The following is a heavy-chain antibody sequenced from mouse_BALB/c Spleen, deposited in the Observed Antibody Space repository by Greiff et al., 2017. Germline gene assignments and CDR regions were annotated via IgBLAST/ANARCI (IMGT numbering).Heavy chain of an antibody. CDR2: IYPGSGST. V-gene: IGHV1S22*01. CDR3: TRGRDYDDY. Sequence: LKQPGSELVRPGASVKLSCKASGYTFTSYWMHWVKQRPGQGLEWIGNIYPGSGSTNYDEKFKSKATLTVDTSSSTAYMQLSSLTSEDSAVYYCTRGRDYDDYWGQGTTLTVSS. D-gene: IGHD2-4*01. CDR1: GYTFTSYW. J-gene: IGHJ2*01.